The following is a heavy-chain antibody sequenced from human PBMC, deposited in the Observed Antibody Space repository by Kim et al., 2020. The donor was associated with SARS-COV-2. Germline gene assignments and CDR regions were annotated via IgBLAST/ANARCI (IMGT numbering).Heavy chain of an antibody. D-gene: IGHD3-10*01. CDR1: GFTFSTYS. V-gene: IGHV3-48*02. J-gene: IGHJ6*02. Sequence: GGSLRLSCAASGFTFSTYSMNWVRQAPGKGLEWVSYISSSSDLIYYTDSVKGRFTISRDNAKNSLYLQMNSLRDEDTAVYFCARDRGEHLGHYYYPYGMDVWGQGTTVTVSS. CDR2: ISSSSDLI. CDR3: ARDRGEHLGHYYYPYGMDV.